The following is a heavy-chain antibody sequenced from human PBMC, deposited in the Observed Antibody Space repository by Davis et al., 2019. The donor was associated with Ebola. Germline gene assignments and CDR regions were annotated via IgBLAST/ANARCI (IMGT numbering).Heavy chain of an antibody. CDR2: IKQDGSEK. V-gene: IGHV3-7*03. CDR3: ARESRDGYINLIYYYYGMDV. CDR1: GFTFSSYW. J-gene: IGHJ6*02. D-gene: IGHD5-24*01. Sequence: PGGSLRLSCAASGFTFSSYWMSWVRQAPGKGLEWVANIKQDGSEKYYVDSVKGRFTISRDNAKNSLYLQMNSLRAEDTAVYYCARESRDGYINLIYYYYGMDVWGQGTTVTVSS.